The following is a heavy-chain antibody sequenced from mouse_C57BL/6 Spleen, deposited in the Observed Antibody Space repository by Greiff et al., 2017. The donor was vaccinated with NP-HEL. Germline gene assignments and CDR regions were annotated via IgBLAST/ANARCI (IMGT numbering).Heavy chain of an antibody. Sequence: VKLVESGPGLVQPSQSLSITCTVSGFSLTSYGVHWVRQSPGKGLEWLGVIWSCGSTDYNAAFISRLSISKDNSKSQVFFKMNSLQADDTAIYYCARGDFYYAMDYWGQGTSVTVSS. CDR2: IWSCGST. CDR1: GFSLTSYG. J-gene: IGHJ4*01. CDR3: ARGDFYYAMDY. V-gene: IGHV2-2*01.